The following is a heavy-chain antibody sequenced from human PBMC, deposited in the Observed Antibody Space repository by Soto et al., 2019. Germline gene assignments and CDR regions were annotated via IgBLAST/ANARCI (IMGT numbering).Heavy chain of an antibody. V-gene: IGHV3-23*01. CDR2: ISGSGGST. CDR3: AKDRGIAARQDFDY. CDR1: GFTVCSYA. J-gene: IGHJ4*02. D-gene: IGHD6-6*01. Sequence: PGGSLRISCAASGFTVCSYAMSWVRKAPGKGLEWVSAISGSGGSTYYADSVKGRFTISRDNSKNTLYLQMNSLRAEDTAVYYCAKDRGIAARQDFDYWGQGTLVTVSS.